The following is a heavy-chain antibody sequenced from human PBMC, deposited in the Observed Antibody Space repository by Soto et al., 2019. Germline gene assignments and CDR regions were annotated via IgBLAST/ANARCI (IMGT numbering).Heavy chain of an antibody. CDR1: GFTFSSYG. D-gene: IGHD4-17*01. J-gene: IGHJ5*02. CDR2: ISYDGSNK. V-gene: IGHV3-30*18. CDR3: AKDPSGGYGDLNWFDP. Sequence: QVQLVESGGGVVQPGRSLRLSCAASGFTFSSYGMHWVRQAPGKGLEWVAVISYDGSNKYYADSVKGRFTISRDNSKNTLYLQMNSLRAEDTAVYYCAKDPSGGYGDLNWFDPWGQGTLVTVSS.